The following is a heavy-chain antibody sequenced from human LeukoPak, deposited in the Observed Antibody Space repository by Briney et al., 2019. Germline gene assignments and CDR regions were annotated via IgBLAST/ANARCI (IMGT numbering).Heavy chain of an antibody. D-gene: IGHD4-23*01. CDR2: INPSGGST. CDR1: GYTFTSYY. CDR3: ATQYDNYGGNGLYYFDY. V-gene: IGHV1-46*01. Sequence: VASVKVSCKASGYTFTSYYMHWVRQAPGQGLEWMGIINPSGGSTSYAQKFQGRVTMTRDTSTSTVYMELSSLRSEDTAVYYCATQYDNYGGNGLYYFDYWGQGTLVTVSS. J-gene: IGHJ4*02.